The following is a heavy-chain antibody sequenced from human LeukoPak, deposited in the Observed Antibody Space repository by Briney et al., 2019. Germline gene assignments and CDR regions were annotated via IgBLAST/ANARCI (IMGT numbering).Heavy chain of an antibody. CDR2: LNADDKTT. D-gene: IGHD5-18*01. V-gene: IGHV3-74*01. J-gene: IGHJ3*02. CDR3: LTIVETTTGAFDI. CDR1: GFTFSRYW. Sequence: GGSLRLSCAASGFTFSRYWLHWVRQPPGKGLVWLSRLNADDKTTSYADSVKGRFTTSGDDARKTLYLQMNSLSAEDTAVYYCLTIVETTTGAFDIWGQGAMVAVSS.